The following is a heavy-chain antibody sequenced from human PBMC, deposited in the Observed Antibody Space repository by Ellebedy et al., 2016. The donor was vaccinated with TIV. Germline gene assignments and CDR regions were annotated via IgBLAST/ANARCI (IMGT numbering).Heavy chain of an antibody. V-gene: IGHV3-72*01. J-gene: IGHJ4*02. CDR1: GFTFSDHY. D-gene: IGHD6-13*01. CDR2: ITNKANNYIT. Sequence: GESLKISCAASGFTFSDHYMDWVRQTPGKGLEWVGCITNKANNYITEYAASVKGRFSVSRDDSKNSLYLQMNSLKTEDTAMYYCARLLVAAGDLVGLDYWGQGTLVTVSS. CDR3: ARLLVAAGDLVGLDY.